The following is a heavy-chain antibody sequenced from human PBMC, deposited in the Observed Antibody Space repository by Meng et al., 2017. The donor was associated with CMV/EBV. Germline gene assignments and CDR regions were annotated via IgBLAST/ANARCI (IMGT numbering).Heavy chain of an antibody. CDR2: IYWDDDK. J-gene: IGHJ4*02. CDR1: GFSLSTSAVG. CDR3: AHRGSYGYHGY. Sequence: ITLVGSGPTRVKPHQTLPLPCTFSGFSLSTSAVGAGWTRQLPGKALEWLARIYWDDDKRYSPSLKSRLNITKDTSKNQVVLTMTNMDPVDTATYYCAHRGSYGYHGYWGQGTLVTVSS. V-gene: IGHV2-5*02. D-gene: IGHD5-18*01.